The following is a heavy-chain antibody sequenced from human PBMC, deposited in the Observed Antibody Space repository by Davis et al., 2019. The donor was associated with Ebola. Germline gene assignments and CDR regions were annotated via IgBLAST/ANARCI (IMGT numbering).Heavy chain of an antibody. CDR3: ASLSGSYFSDY. CDR1: GFTFSTYD. D-gene: IGHD1-26*01. CDR2: ISYDGRNK. V-gene: IGHV3-30*03. Sequence: PGGSLRLSCAASGFTFSTYDMHWVRQAPGKGLEWVAVISYDGRNKYYADSVKGRFTISRDNAKNSLYLQMNSLRDEDTAVYYCASLSGSYFSDYWGQGTLVTVSS. J-gene: IGHJ4*02.